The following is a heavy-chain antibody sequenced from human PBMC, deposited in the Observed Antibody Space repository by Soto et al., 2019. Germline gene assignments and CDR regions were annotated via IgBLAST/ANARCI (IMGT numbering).Heavy chain of an antibody. V-gene: IGHV3-30*18. CDR1: GFTFSSYG. CDR2: ISYDGSNK. J-gene: IGHJ6*02. CDR3: AKASIAAAEGGMDV. D-gene: IGHD6-13*01. Sequence: PGGSLRLSCAASGFTFSSYGMHWVRQAPGKGLEWVAVISYDGSNKYYADSVKGRFTISRDNSKNTLYLQMNSLRAEDTAVYYCAKASIAAAEGGMDVWGQGTTVTVSS.